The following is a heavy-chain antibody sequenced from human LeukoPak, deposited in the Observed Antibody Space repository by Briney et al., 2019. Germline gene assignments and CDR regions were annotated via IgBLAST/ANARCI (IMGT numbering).Heavy chain of an antibody. CDR2: IRNKANNYAT. J-gene: IGHJ4*02. CDR1: GFTFSGSA. D-gene: IGHD3-22*01. V-gene: IGHV3-73*01. Sequence: GGSLKLSCAASGFTFSGSAMHWVRQASGKGLGWVGRIRNKANNYATAYAASVKGRFTISRDDSKNTAYLQMNSLKTEDTAVYYCTRQDYYDSSGYYPFDYWGQGTLVTVSS. CDR3: TRQDYYDSSGYYPFDY.